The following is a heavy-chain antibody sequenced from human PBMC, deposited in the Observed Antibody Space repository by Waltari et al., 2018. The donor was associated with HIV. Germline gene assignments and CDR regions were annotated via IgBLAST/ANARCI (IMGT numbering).Heavy chain of an antibody. CDR2: VDQSGSV. D-gene: IGHD3-10*01. J-gene: IGHJ4*02. CDR3: ARGRVTFRVARGLILRSAFY. CDR1: GGPFRGSH. V-gene: IGHV4-34*02. Sequence: QVQLQQWGAGLLKPSETLSLTCLYGGPFRGSHWNWLRQSPGKGLEWIGEVDQSGSVNSNPSLKSRVTISVDTSKTHFSLKLTSVTAADTAVYYCARGRVTFRVARGLILRSAFYWGPGTAVTVSS.